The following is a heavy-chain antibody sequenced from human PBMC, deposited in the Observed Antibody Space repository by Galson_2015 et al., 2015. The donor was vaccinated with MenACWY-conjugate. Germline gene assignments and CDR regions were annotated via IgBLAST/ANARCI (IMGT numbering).Heavy chain of an antibody. Sequence: SLRLSCAASGFTFSDYYMSWLRQAPGKGLEWISYIDSSSSNKHYADSVKGRFTISRDNANNSLYLRMNSLRVEDTAVYYCARVLGYCNSADCHYYFDSWGQGTLVTVPS. CDR2: IDSSSSNK. CDR1: GFTFSDYY. J-gene: IGHJ4*02. V-gene: IGHV3-11*06. D-gene: IGHD2-2*01. CDR3: ARVLGYCNSADCHYYFDS.